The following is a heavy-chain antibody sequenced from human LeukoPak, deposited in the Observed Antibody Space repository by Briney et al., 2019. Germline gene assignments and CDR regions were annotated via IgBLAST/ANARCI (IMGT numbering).Heavy chain of an antibody. CDR2: INPNSGGT. CDR3: ARGPSPGWYSSSWYYFDY. V-gene: IGHV1-2*02. J-gene: IGHJ4*02. Sequence: GASVKVSCKASGYTFTGYYMHWVRQAPGQGLEWMGWINPNSGGTNYAQKFQGRVTMTRDTSISTAYMELSRLRSDDTAVYYCARGPSPGWYSSSWYYFDYWGQGTLVTVPS. CDR1: GYTFTGYY. D-gene: IGHD6-13*01.